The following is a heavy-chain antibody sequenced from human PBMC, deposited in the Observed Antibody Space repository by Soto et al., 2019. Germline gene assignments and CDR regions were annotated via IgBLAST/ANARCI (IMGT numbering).Heavy chain of an antibody. V-gene: IGHV1-69*01. Sequence: QVQLVQSGAEVKKPGSSVKVSCKASGGTSSSYAISWVRQAPGQGLEWMGGIIPIFGTANYAQKFQGRVTITADESTSTAYMELSSLRSEDTAVYYCARGFGYSSSWYGEYFQHWGQGTLVTVSS. D-gene: IGHD6-13*01. CDR3: ARGFGYSSSWYGEYFQH. CDR1: GGTSSSYA. CDR2: IIPIFGTA. J-gene: IGHJ1*01.